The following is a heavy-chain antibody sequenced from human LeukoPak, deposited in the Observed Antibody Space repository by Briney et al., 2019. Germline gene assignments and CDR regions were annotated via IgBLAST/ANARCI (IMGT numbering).Heavy chain of an antibody. CDR3: ARYYDSSGYWSTPHFDS. V-gene: IGHV4-61*05. D-gene: IGHD3-22*01. Sequence: SETLSLTCAVSGGSITNNHYYWGWIRQPPGKGLQYIGYIQYSGSTNYNPSLKSRVAISVDTSKNQFSLKLGSVTAADTAVYYCARYYDSSGYWSTPHFDSWGQGTLVTVSS. J-gene: IGHJ4*02. CDR1: GGSITNNHYY. CDR2: IQYSGST.